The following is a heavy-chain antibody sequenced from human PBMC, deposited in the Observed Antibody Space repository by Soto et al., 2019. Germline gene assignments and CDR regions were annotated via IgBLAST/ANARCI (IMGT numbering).Heavy chain of an antibody. CDR3: AKGQSSGSYYGPFDY. Sequence: GGSLRLSCAASGFTFSSYGMHWVRQAPGKGLEWVAVISYDGSNKYYADSVKGRFTISRDNSKNTLYLQMNSLRAEDTAVYYCAKGQSSGSYYGPFDYWGQGTLVTVSS. CDR1: GFTFSSYG. V-gene: IGHV3-30*18. J-gene: IGHJ4*02. D-gene: IGHD3-10*01. CDR2: ISYDGSNK.